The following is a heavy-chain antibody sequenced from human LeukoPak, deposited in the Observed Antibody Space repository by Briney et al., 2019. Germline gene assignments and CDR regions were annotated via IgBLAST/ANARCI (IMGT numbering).Heavy chain of an antibody. J-gene: IGHJ6*02. D-gene: IGHD3-10*01. V-gene: IGHV4-61*08. CDR3: ARNYASGNYFDFYYYNMDV. Sequence: SETLSLTCTVSGASISGSGYYWRWIRQPPGKGLEWIGYIHYSGSTNNNPSLKSRLTISIDTSKNQFSLKLSSVTAADTAVYYCARNYASGNYFDFYYYNMDVWGQGTTVTVSS. CDR1: GASISGSGYY. CDR2: IHYSGST.